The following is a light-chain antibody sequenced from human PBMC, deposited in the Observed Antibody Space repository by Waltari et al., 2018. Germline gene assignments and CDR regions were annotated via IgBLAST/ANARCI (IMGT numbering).Light chain of an antibody. CDR2: KAS. CDR3: QSGYDIPYS. CDR1: ENVNNY. J-gene: IGKJ2*03. V-gene: IGKV1-39*02. Sequence: DIEMTQSPSSLSASVGDRVTITCRANENVNNYLNWYQQKPGKAPNLLIYKASTLQSGVPSRFSGRGSGTEYTFTISSLQSEDAAIYYCQSGYDIPYSFGRGTKVEI.